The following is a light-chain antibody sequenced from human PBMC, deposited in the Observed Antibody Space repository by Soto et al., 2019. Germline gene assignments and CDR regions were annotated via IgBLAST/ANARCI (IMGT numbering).Light chain of an antibody. V-gene: IGLV2-23*01. J-gene: IGLJ3*02. CDR1: SSVVGSYNL. CDR2: EGS. Sequence: QSALTQPASASGSPGQSVTLSCTRTSSVVGSYNLVSWYQHHPGKAPKLIIYEGSQRPSGVSDRFSGSKSGNTASLTISGLRAEDEADYYCSSYAGADVFGGGTKLTVL. CDR3: SSYAGADV.